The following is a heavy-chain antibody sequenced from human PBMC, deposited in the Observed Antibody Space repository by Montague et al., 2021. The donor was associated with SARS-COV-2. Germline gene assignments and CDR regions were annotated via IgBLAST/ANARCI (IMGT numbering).Heavy chain of an antibody. CDR1: GGPISSSSYY. Sequence: SETLSLTCTVSGGPISSSSYYWGWIRQPPGKGLEWIGSIYYSGSTYCNPSLKSRVTISVDTSKNQFSLKPGSVTAADTAVYYCARFPTSYYYDSKAAPATPDAFDIWGQGTMVTVSS. CDR3: ARFPTSYYYDSKAAPATPDAFDI. CDR2: IYYSGST. V-gene: IGHV4-39*01. J-gene: IGHJ3*02. D-gene: IGHD3-22*01.